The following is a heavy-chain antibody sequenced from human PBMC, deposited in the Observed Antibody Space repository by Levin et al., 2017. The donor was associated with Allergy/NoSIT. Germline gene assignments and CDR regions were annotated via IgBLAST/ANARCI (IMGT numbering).Heavy chain of an antibody. D-gene: IGHD5-24*01. V-gene: IGHV3-30*18. CDR2: ISYDGSNK. CDR1: GFTFSSYG. Sequence: SCAASGFTFSSYGMHWVRQAPGKGLEWVAVISYDGSNKYYADSVKGRFTISRDNSKNTLYLQMNSLRAEDTAVYYCAKDARDGYHFDYWGQGTLVTVSS. CDR3: AKDARDGYHFDY. J-gene: IGHJ4*02.